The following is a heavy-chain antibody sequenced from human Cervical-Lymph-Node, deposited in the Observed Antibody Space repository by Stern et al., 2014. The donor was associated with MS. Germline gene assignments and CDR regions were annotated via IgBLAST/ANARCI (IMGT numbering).Heavy chain of an antibody. CDR2: MNTNSGNA. D-gene: IGHD6-6*01. CDR1: GYTFTSYD. Sequence: VQLVESGAEVKKPGASVKVSCKASGYTFTSYDINWVRQATGQGLERMGWMNTNSGNAGYAQKFQVRVTMTRNTSISTAYMELSSLRSEDTAVYYCARGRRVAARPYYYYGMDVWGQGTTVTVSS. J-gene: IGHJ6*02. CDR3: ARGRRVAARPYYYYGMDV. V-gene: IGHV1-8*01.